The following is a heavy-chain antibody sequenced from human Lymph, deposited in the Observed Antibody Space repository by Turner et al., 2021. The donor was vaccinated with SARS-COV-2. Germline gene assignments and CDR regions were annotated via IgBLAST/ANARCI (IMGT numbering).Heavy chain of an antibody. CDR3: AREKLGELFDY. J-gene: IGHJ4*02. Sequence: EVQLFGSGGGLVRPGGSLRLSCAASGFTFSSYSMNWVRQATGKGLRWVSSISSGGSYIYYADSVKGRFTISRDNAKNSLYLQMNSLGADDTAVYYCAREKLGELFDYWGQGTLVTVSS. CDR1: GFTFSSYS. CDR2: ISSGGSYI. D-gene: IGHD3-10*01. V-gene: IGHV3-21*01.